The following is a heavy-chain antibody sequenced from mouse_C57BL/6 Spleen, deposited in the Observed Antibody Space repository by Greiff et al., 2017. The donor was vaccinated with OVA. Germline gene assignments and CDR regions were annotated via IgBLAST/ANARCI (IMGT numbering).Heavy chain of an antibody. J-gene: IGHJ4*01. D-gene: IGHD2-5*01. Sequence: EVMLVESEGGLVQPGSSMKLSCTASGFTFSDYYMAWVRQVPEKGLEWVANINYDGSSTYYLDSLKSRFIISRDNAKNILYLQMSSLKSEDTATYYCARAYYSNYEGYYYAMDYWGQGTSVTVSS. V-gene: IGHV5-16*01. CDR3: ARAYYSNYEGYYYAMDY. CDR2: INYDGSST. CDR1: GFTFSDYY.